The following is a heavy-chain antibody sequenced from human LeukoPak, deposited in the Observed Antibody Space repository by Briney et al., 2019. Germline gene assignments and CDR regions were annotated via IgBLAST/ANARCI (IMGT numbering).Heavy chain of an antibody. D-gene: IGHD4-11*01. CDR1: EFTFSNYG. V-gene: IGHV4-39*02. Sequence: PGGSLRLSCAASEFTFSNYGMNWVRQSPGKGLEWIGSIYYSGNTYFNQSLQSRVTMSVDTSKNHFSLKLSSVTAADTAVYYCARLIRAVSDHWGQGTLVTVSS. CDR2: IYYSGNT. CDR3: ARLIRAVSDH. J-gene: IGHJ1*01.